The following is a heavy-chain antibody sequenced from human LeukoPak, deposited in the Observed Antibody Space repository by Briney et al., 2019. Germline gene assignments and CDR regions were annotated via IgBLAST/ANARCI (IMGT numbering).Heavy chain of an antibody. CDR1: GYSISSGYY. CDR3: ARQSEPPRRDIVVVPAAIYYFDY. D-gene: IGHD2-2*01. V-gene: IGHV4-38-2*01. J-gene: IGHJ4*02. CDR2: IYHSGTT. Sequence: SETLSLTCAVSGYSISSGYYWGWIRQPPGKVLEWIGIIYHSGTTYYNPSLKSRVTISVDTSKNQFSLKLSSVTAADTAVYYCARQSEPPRRDIVVVPAAIYYFDYWGQGTLVTVSS.